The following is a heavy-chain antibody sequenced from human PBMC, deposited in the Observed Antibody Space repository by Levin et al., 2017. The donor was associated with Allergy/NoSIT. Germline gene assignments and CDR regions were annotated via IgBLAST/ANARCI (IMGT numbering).Heavy chain of an antibody. J-gene: IGHJ4*02. V-gene: IGHV3-48*01. CDR1: GFTFSSYS. D-gene: IGHD3-9*01. Sequence: PGESLKISCAASGFTFSSYSMNWVRQAPGKGLEWVSYISGSGNARYYADSVKGRFTISRDNAKNSLYLQMDSLGAEDTAVYYCARDPAEDPLGYIDWLFYWGQGTLVTVSS. CDR3: ARDPAEDPLGYIDWLFY. CDR2: ISGSGNAR.